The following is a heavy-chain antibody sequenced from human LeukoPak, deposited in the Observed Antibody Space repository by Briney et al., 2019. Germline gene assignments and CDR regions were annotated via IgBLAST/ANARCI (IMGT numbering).Heavy chain of an antibody. Sequence: SETLSLTCAVSGGSISSSSYYWGWIRQPPGKGLEWIGSIYFSGTTYYNPSLKSRVTISVDTSKNQFSLKLTSVTAADTAVYYCARGVVGATTGRAFDIWGQGTMVTVSS. CDR1: GGSISSSSYY. CDR3: ARGVVGATTGRAFDI. CDR2: IYFSGTT. J-gene: IGHJ3*02. V-gene: IGHV4-39*01. D-gene: IGHD1-26*01.